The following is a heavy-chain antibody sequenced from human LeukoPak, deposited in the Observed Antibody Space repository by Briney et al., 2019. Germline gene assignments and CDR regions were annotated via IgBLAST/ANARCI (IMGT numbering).Heavy chain of an antibody. V-gene: IGHV3-7*01. J-gene: IGHJ4*02. Sequence: QPGGSLRLSCAASGFIVSSKYMSWVRQAPGKGLEWVANIKQDGSEKYYVDFVKGRFTISRDNAKNSLYLQMNSLRAEDTAVYYCARVLKLWGSWYGETKGYYFDYWGQGTLVTVSS. CDR3: ARVLKLWGSWYGETKGYYFDY. CDR2: IKQDGSEK. D-gene: IGHD6-13*01. CDR1: GFIVSSKY.